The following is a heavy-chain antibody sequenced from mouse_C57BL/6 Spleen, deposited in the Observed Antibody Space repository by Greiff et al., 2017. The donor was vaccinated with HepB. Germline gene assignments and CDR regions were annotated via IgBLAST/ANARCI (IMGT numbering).Heavy chain of an antibody. V-gene: IGHV1-20*01. CDR2: INPYNGDT. CDR3: ARPDFDY. CDR1: GYSFTGYF. Sequence: EVKLVESGPELVKPGDSVKISCKASGYSFTGYFMNWVMQSHGKSLEWIGRINPYNGDTFYNQKFKGKATLTVDKSSSTAHMELRSLTSEDSAVYYCARPDFDYWGQGTTLTVSS. J-gene: IGHJ2*01.